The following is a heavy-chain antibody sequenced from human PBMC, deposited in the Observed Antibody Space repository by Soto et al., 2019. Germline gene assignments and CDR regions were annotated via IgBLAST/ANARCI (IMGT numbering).Heavy chain of an antibody. D-gene: IGHD3-3*01. Sequence: ASVKVSCKASGYTFTNYGISWVRQAPGQGREWMGWISAYNGNTNYAQKLQGRVTMTTDTSTSTAYMELRSLRSDDTAVYYCAREYDFWCGPPRWFDPWGQGTLVTVSS. V-gene: IGHV1-18*04. CDR3: AREYDFWCGPPRWFDP. CDR2: ISAYNGNT. CDR1: GYTFTNYG. J-gene: IGHJ5*02.